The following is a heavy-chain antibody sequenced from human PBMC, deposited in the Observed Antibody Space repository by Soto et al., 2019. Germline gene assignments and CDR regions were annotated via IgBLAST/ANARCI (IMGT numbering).Heavy chain of an antibody. D-gene: IGHD1-26*01. V-gene: IGHV4-39*01. CDR2: IYYTEGT. Sequence: PSETLSLTCPVSGGSISSSNYYWAWIRQPPGKGLEWIGNIYYTEGTYYNPSLKSRVTISVDTSENQVSLKLFSVTAADTALYYCVSAAKWELLFDYWGQGIQVTVSS. CDR3: VSAAKWELLFDY. J-gene: IGHJ4*02. CDR1: GGSISSSNYY.